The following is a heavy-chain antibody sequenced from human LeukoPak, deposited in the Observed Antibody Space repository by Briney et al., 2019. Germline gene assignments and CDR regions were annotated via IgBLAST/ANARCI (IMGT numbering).Heavy chain of an antibody. V-gene: IGHV3-74*01. CDR2: INSDGSST. J-gene: IGHJ4*02. D-gene: IGHD2-15*01. Sequence: GGSLRLSCAASGFTFSSYWMHWVRQAPGKGLVWVSRINSDGSSTSYADSVKGRFTISRDNAKNTLYLQMNSLRAEDTAVYYCARVCSGGSCYSELDYWGQGTLVTVSS. CDR1: GFTFSSYW. CDR3: ARVCSGGSCYSELDY.